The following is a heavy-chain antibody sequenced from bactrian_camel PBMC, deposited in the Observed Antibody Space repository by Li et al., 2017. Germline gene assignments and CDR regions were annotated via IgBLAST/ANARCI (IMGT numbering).Heavy chain of an antibody. J-gene: IGHJ4*01. V-gene: IGHV3S54*01. Sequence: HVQLVESGGGSVQDGGSLRLSCAASGNFYSGNCVGWVRQAPGKEREGVAAIYIGGGSTYYADSVKGRFTISKDNAKNTLYLQLNNLKTEDTAMYYCSRDPDGVFRGQGTQVTVS. CDR3: SRDPDGVF. CDR1: GNFYSGNC. D-gene: IGHD1*01. CDR2: IYIGGGST.